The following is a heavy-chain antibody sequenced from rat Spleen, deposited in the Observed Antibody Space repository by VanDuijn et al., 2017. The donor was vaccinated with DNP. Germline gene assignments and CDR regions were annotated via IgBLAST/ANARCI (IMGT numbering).Heavy chain of an antibody. D-gene: IGHD4-3*01. J-gene: IGHJ2*01. CDR2: ISSSGGRT. Sequence: EVQLVESGGGLVQPGGSMKLSCETSGFTFSTFPMAWVRQAPTKGLEWVATISSSGGRTYYRDSVKGRFSISRDNAKSTLYLQMNSLRYEDMATYYCIRWNSGHFDYWGQGVMVTVSS. V-gene: IGHV5-46*01. CDR1: GFTFSTFP. CDR3: IRWNSGHFDY.